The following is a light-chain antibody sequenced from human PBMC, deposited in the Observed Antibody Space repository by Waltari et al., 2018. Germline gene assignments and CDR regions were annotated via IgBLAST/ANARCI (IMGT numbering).Light chain of an antibody. Sequence: DVVVTQSPLSLPVTLGQPASISCRSNQSLVYSDGNTYLNWFHQRPGQSPRRLIYKVSDRDSGVPDRFSGSVSGTDFTLKISRVDADDLGIYFCMKGTHWPWTFGQGTKVDIK. CDR2: KVS. V-gene: IGKV2-30*01. J-gene: IGKJ1*01. CDR3: MKGTHWPWT. CDR1: QSLVYSDGNTY.